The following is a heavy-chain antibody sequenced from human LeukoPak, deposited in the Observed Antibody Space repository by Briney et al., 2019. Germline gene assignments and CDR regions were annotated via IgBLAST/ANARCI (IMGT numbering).Heavy chain of an antibody. CDR1: GFTFSSYW. Sequence: GGSLRLSCAASGFTFSSYWMSWVRQAPGKGLEWVAHINQDGSEKYYVDSVKGRFTISRDNAQDSLYLHMNSLRAEDTAVYYCARGDVYYYDSSGYAPFDYWGQGTLVTVSS. CDR2: INQDGSEK. V-gene: IGHV3-7*01. D-gene: IGHD3-22*01. J-gene: IGHJ4*02. CDR3: ARGDVYYYDSSGYAPFDY.